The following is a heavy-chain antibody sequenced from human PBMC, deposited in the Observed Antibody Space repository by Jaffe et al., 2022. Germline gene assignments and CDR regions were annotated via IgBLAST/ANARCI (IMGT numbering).Heavy chain of an antibody. CDR3: AKGGYSGYDYRYYFDS. D-gene: IGHD5-12*01. CDR2: VVGTGGST. V-gene: IGHV3-23*01. J-gene: IGHJ4*02. CDR1: GFTFGSYA. Sequence: EVQLLESGGGLVQPGGSLRLSCAASGFTFGSYAMSWVRQAPGKGLEWVSAVVGTGGSTYYADSVKGRFTITRDNSKNTLYLQMESLRAADTAVYYCAKGGYSGYDYRYYFDSLGQGTLVTVSS.